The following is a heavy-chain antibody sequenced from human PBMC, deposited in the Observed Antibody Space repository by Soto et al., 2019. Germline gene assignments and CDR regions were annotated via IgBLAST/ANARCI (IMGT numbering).Heavy chain of an antibody. CDR3: AKDSPYSGSYQDLDY. Sequence: GGSLRLSCAASGFTFSDYYMSWIRQAPGKGLEWVSYISSSGSTIYYADSVKGRFTISRDNAKNSLYLQMNSLRADDTAVYYCAKDSPYSGSYQDLDYGGPGTLVTVSS. J-gene: IGHJ4*02. CDR2: ISSSGSTI. D-gene: IGHD1-26*01. V-gene: IGHV3-11*01. CDR1: GFTFSDYY.